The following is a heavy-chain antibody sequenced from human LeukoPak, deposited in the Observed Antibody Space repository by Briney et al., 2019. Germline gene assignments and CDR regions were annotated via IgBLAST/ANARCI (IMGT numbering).Heavy chain of an antibody. Sequence: SETLSLTCTVSGGSISSYYWSWIRQPAGKGLEWIGRIYTSGSTNYNPSLKSRVTMSVDTSKNQFSLKLSSVTAADTAVYHCARVLRYCSGGSCSYWFDPWGQGTLVTVSS. CDR3: ARVLRYCSGGSCSYWFDP. J-gene: IGHJ5*02. D-gene: IGHD2-15*01. CDR1: GGSISSYY. CDR2: IYTSGST. V-gene: IGHV4-4*07.